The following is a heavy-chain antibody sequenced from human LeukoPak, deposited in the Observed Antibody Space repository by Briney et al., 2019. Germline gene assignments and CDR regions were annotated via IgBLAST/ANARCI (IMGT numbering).Heavy chain of an antibody. CDR3: ARGKRWADSSSRMDV. CDR2: MNPNSGNT. V-gene: IGHV1-8*03. J-gene: IGHJ6*04. D-gene: IGHD6-6*01. CDR1: VYTFTSYD. Sequence: GASVKVSCKASVYTFTSYDINWVRQATGQGLEWMGWMNPNSGNTGYAQKFQGRVTITRNTSISTAYMELSRLRSEDTAVYYCARGKRWADSSSRMDVWGKGTTVTVSS.